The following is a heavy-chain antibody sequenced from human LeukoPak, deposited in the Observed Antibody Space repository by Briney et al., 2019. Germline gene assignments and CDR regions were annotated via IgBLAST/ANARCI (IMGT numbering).Heavy chain of an antibody. CDR2: ISYDGSNK. Sequence: GGSLRPSCAASGFTFSSYAMHWVRQAPGKGLEWVAVISYDGSNKYYADSVKGRFTISRDNSKNTLYLQMNSLRAEDTAVYYCARDYNSIAVAGDFDYWGQGTLVTVSS. CDR1: GFTFSSYA. D-gene: IGHD6-19*01. V-gene: IGHV3-30*04. CDR3: ARDYNSIAVAGDFDY. J-gene: IGHJ4*02.